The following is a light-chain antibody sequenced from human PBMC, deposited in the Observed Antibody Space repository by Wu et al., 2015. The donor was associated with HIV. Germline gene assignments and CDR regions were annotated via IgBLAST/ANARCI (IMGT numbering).Light chain of an antibody. CDR3: QQYNSYPIT. Sequence: DIQMTQSPPTLSASVGDRVTITCRASQSVSTWVAWFQQKPRKAPKLLIYKASSLQSGVPSRFSGSGSGTEFTLTISSLQPDDFATYYCQQYNSYPITFGQGTRWRLN. V-gene: IGKV1-5*03. J-gene: IGKJ5*01. CDR2: KAS. CDR1: QSVSTW.